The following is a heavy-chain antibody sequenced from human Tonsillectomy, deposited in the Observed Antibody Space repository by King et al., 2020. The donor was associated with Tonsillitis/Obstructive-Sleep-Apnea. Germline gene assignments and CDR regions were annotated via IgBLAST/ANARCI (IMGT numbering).Heavy chain of an antibody. CDR2: ISGSGGST. CDR3: AKDQSGNDFWSGYYTDFDY. CDR1: GFTFSSYA. Sequence: VQLVESGGGLVQPGGSLRLSCAASGFTFSSYAISWVRQAPGKGLEWVSAISGSGGSTYYADSVKGRFTISRDNSKNTLYLQMNSLRAEDTAVYYCAKDQSGNDFWSGYYTDFDYWGQGTLVTVSS. V-gene: IGHV3-23*04. J-gene: IGHJ4*02. D-gene: IGHD3-3*01.